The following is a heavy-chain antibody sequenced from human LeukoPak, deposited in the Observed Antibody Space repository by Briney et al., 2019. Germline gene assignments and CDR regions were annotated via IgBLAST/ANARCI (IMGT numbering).Heavy chain of an antibody. CDR3: ASHRLEVSSLPATAGIKTYWDFDL. CDR2: IYYSGRT. CDR1: GGSLSSSSYY. J-gene: IGHJ2*01. D-gene: IGHD3-16*02. Sequence: PSETLSLTCTVSGGSLSSSSYYWGWIRQPPGKGLEWFGSIYYSGRTYYNPFLTSRFSISLDRSKNHFSLKLRSVTAADTAVYYCASHRLEVSSLPATAGIKTYWDFDLWGRGTLVTVSS. V-gene: IGHV4-39*01.